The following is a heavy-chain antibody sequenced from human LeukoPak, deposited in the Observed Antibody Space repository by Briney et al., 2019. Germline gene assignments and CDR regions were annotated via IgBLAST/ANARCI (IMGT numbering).Heavy chain of an antibody. CDR2: ITTDGRST. CDR1: GFTFTNYA. D-gene: IGHD2-2*01. V-gene: IGHV3-23*01. Sequence: GGSLRLSCAASGFTFTNYAMSWVRQAPGKGLEWVSAITTDGRSTYYADSVKGRFTISRDNSKNTLYLQMSSLRAEDTALYYCAKGSSTTCPCYRDYWGQGTLVTVSS. J-gene: IGHJ4*02. CDR3: AKGSSTTCPCYRDY.